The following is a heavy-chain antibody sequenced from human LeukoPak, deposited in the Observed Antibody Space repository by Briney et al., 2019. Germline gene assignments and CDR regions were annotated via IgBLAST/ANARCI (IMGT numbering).Heavy chain of an antibody. CDR1: GGSFSGYY. V-gene: IGHV4-34*01. D-gene: IGHD4-11*01. J-gene: IGHJ4*02. CDR3: ARRRLYSNYGGVDY. Sequence: ETLSLTCAVYGGSFSGYYWSWIRQPPGKGLEWIGEINHSGITNYNPSLKSRVTISVDTSKNQFSLKLSSVTAADTAVYYCARRRLYSNYGGVDYWGQGTLATVSS. CDR2: INHSGIT.